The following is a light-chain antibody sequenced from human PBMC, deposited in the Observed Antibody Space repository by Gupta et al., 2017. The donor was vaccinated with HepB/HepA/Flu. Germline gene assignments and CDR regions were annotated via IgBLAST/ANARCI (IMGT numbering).Light chain of an antibody. CDR3: QVWDSSSDHPVV. CDR2: YDS. V-gene: IGLV3-21*04. Sequence: SYVLTQPPSVSVAPGKTASITCGGNNIGSKSVHWYQQKPGQAPVLVIYYDSDRPSGSPERFSGSNSGNTATLTISRVEAGDEADYYCQVWDSSSDHPVVFGGGTKLTVL. CDR1: NIGSKS. J-gene: IGLJ2*01.